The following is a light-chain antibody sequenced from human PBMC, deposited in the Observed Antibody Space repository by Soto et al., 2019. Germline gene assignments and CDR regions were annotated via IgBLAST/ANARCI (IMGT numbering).Light chain of an antibody. V-gene: IGKV1-12*01. CDR1: QDIGTW. CDR3: QQGKSFPIT. Sequence: DIQMTQSPSSVSASVGDIVTITCRASQDIGTWLAWYQRKPGKAPKILIYAASSVQSGVPSRFSGSGSGTDFTLTISSLQPQDCASYYCQQGKSFPITFGPGTRVVIK. J-gene: IGKJ3*01. CDR2: AAS.